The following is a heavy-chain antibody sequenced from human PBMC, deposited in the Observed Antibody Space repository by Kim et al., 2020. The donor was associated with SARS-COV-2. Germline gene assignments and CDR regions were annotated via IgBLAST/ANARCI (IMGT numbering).Heavy chain of an antibody. CDR1: GGSVSSGSYY. V-gene: IGHV4-61*01. CDR3: ARGSYDMDDPDIVVVPAVYYYGMDV. CDR2: IFYSGST. J-gene: IGHJ6*02. D-gene: IGHD2-2*01. Sequence: SETLSLTCTVSGGSVSSGSYYWSWIRQPPGKGLEWIGYIFYSGSTNYNPSLKSRVTISVDTSKNQFSLKLSSVTAADTAVYYCARGSYDMDDPDIVVVPAVYYYGMDVWGQGTTVTVSS.